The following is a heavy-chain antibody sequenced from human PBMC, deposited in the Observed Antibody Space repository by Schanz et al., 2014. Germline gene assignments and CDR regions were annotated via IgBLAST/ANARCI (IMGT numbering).Heavy chain of an antibody. CDR3: AKTPREYCNYDSCPNWFDS. J-gene: IGHJ5*01. V-gene: IGHV3-23*04. D-gene: IGHD2-15*01. Sequence: EVQLVESGGGLVQPGGSLRLSCTASGFTFSDYWMSWVRQAPGMGLEWVSAISGRDGSTYYADSVRGRFTISRDNSKNTLYLQMNSLRAEDTAVYYCAKTPREYCNYDSCPNWFDSGGQGTLVAASS. CDR2: ISGRDGST. CDR1: GFTFSDYW.